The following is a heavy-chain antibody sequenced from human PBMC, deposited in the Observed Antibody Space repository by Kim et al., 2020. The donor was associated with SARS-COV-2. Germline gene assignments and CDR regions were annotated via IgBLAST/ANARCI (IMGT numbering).Heavy chain of an antibody. CDR3: ATAIVVVPAPLGY. D-gene: IGHD2-2*01. V-gene: IGHV1-24*01. J-gene: IGHJ4*02. Sequence: YEQKFQGRVTMTEDTSTDTAYMELSSLRSEDTAVYYCATAIVVVPAPLGYWGQGTLVTVSS.